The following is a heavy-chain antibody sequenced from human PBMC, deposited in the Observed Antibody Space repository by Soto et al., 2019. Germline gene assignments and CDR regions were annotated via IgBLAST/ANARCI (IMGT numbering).Heavy chain of an antibody. CDR2: IFYSGTT. J-gene: IGHJ6*02. V-gene: IGHV4-30-4*08. CDR3: ARDLWVEPELYYYGMDV. CDR1: GGSFSGYY. D-gene: IGHD1-1*01. Sequence: PSETLSLTCAVSGGSFSGYYWGWVRQTPGKGLEWIGHIFYSGTTYYNPSLKSRLTISVDTSKNHFSLRLTSVTAADTAVYYCARDLWVEPELYYYGMDVWGQGTTVTVSS.